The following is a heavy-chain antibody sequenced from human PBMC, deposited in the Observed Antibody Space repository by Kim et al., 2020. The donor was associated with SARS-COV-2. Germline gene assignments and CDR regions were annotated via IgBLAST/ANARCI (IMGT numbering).Heavy chain of an antibody. CDR2: IYYSGST. Sequence: SETLSLICTVSGGSISSSSYYWGWIRQPPGKGLEWIGSIYYSGSTYYNPSLKSRVTISVDTSKNQFSLKLSSVTAADTAVYYCARFRAYGTTDWGQGTLVTVSS. CDR3: ARFRAYGTTD. V-gene: IGHV4-39*07. J-gene: IGHJ4*02. CDR1: GGSISSSSYY. D-gene: IGHD1-7*01.